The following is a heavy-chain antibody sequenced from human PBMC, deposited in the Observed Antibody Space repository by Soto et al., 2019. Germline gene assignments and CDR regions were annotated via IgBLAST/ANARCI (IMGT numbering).Heavy chain of an antibody. V-gene: IGHV3-48*03. CDR1: GFTFSSYE. CDR2: ISSSGSTI. J-gene: IGHJ5*02. Sequence: EVQLVESGGGLVQPGGSLRLSCAASGFTFSSYEMNWVRQAPGKGLEWVSYISSSGSTIYYADSVKGRFTISRDNAKTSLHLQMNSPRAEDTAVYYCASSGSYDGGNWFDPWGQGTLVTVSS. D-gene: IGHD1-26*01. CDR3: ASSGSYDGGNWFDP.